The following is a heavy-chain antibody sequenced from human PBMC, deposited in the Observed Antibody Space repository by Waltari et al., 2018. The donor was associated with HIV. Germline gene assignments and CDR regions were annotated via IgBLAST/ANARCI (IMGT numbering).Heavy chain of an antibody. CDR3: ARVGGSDSSDYDSFNYGMDV. CDR1: GFTFSDYS. CDR2: ISGSGRWM. Sequence: EVQLVESGGGLVKPGGSLRLSCAASGFTFSDYSMNWVRQAPGKGLEWVSSISGSGRWMYQGDSLKGRFTISRDNAKNSLYLQMNSLRVEDTAVYYCARVGGSDSSDYDSFNYGMDVWGQGTTVTVSS. V-gene: IGHV3-21*01. J-gene: IGHJ6*02. D-gene: IGHD3-22*01.